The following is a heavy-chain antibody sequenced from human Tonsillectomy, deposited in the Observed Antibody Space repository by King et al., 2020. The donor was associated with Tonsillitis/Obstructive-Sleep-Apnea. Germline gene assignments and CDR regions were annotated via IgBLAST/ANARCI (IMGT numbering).Heavy chain of an antibody. J-gene: IGHJ5*02. CDR2: IDPSDSYT. CDR1: GYTFTSYW. CDR3: ASIYYDFWSGYFS. D-gene: IGHD3-3*01. V-gene: IGHV5-10-1*01. Sequence: VQLVESGAEVKKPGESLRISCKGSGYTFTSYWVTWVRQMPGKGLEWMGTIDPSDSYTTYSPSFQGHVTISADKSISTAYLQWRSLKASDTAMYYCASIYYDFWSGYFSWGQGTLVTVSS.